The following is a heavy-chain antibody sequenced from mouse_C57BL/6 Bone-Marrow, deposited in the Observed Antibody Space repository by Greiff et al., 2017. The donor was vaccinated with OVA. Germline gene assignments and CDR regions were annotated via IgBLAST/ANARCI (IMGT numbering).Heavy chain of an antibody. D-gene: IGHD1-1*01. CDR2: IRNKANGYTT. CDR1: GFTFTDYY. J-gene: IGHJ1*03. V-gene: IGHV7-3*01. CDR3: ARYRAFYYYGSSPGWYFDV. Sequence: EVQGVESGGGLVQPGGSLSLSCAASGFTFTDYYMSWVRQPPGKALEWLGFIRNKANGYTTEYSASVKGRFTISRDNSQSILYLQMNALRAEDSATYYCARYRAFYYYGSSPGWYFDVWGTGTTVTVSS.